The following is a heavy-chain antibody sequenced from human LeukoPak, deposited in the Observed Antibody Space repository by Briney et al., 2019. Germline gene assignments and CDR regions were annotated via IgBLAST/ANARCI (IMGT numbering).Heavy chain of an antibody. CDR1: GFSFSSYW. CDR2: IKEDGSEK. V-gene: IGHV3-7*05. CDR3: ARVRWTVAARPLGY. J-gene: IGHJ4*02. Sequence: GGSLRLSCVVSGFSFSSYWMSWVRQAPGKGLEWVANIKEDGSEKYYVDSVKGRFTISRDNAKNSLFLQMNSLRAEDTAVYYCARVRWTVAARPLGYWGQGTLVTVSS. D-gene: IGHD6-6*01.